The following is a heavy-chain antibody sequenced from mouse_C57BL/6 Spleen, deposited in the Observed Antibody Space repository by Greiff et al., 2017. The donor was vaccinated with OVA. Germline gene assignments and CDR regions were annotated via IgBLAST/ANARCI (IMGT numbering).Heavy chain of an antibody. D-gene: IGHD4-1*01. V-gene: IGHV1-47*01. CDR1: GYTFTTYP. CDR3: ARWETGGYFDY. J-gene: IGHJ2*01. Sequence: QVQLQQSGAELVKPGASVKMSCKASGYTFTTYPIEWMKQNHGKSLEWIGNFHPYNDDIKYNEKFKGKATLTVETSSSTVYLALSRLTSDNSAVYYSARWETGGYFDYWGQGTTLTVSS. CDR2: FHPYNDDI.